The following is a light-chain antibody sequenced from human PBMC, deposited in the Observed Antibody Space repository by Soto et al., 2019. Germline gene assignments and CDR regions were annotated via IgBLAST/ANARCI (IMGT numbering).Light chain of an antibody. CDR3: QQYGISPTT. CDR2: GAS. Sequence: EIVLTQSPGTLSLSPGERATLSCRASQSVSSSYLAWYQQKPGQAPRLLIYGASSSATGIPDRFSGSGSGTDFTLTISRLEPEDFAVYYCQQYGISPTTFGQGTRLEIK. J-gene: IGKJ5*01. CDR1: QSVSSSY. V-gene: IGKV3-20*01.